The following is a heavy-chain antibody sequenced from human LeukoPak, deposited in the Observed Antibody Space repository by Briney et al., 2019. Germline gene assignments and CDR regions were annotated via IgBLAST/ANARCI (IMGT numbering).Heavy chain of an antibody. V-gene: IGHV1-2*02. D-gene: IGHD1-1*01. CDR2: INPNSGGT. Sequence: ASVKVSCKASGYTFTGYYMHWVRQAPGQGLEWMGWINPNSGGTNYAQKFQGRVTMTRATSISTAYMELSRLRSDDTAVYYCARNPSTTGTKDYWGEGTLVTVSS. J-gene: IGHJ4*02. CDR3: ARNPSTTGTKDY. CDR1: GYTFTGYY.